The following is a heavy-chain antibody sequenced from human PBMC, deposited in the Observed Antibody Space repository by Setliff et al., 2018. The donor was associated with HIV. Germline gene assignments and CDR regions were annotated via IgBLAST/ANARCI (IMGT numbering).Heavy chain of an antibody. CDR3: ARALGGSYPGSFDY. Sequence: ASVKVSCKASGYTFSSYGISWVRQAPGQGLEWMGWISAYNGNTNYEQKFRGRVTMTTDTSTSTAYMEVRSLRSDDTAVYYCARALGGSYPGSFDYWGQGTLVTVSS. J-gene: IGHJ4*02. CDR2: ISAYNGNT. V-gene: IGHV1-18*01. D-gene: IGHD1-26*01. CDR1: GYTFSSYG.